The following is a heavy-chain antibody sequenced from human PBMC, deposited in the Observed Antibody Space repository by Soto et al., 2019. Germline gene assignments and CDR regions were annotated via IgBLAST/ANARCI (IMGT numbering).Heavy chain of an antibody. CDR2: FTGVIGTT. J-gene: IGHJ4*02. CDR1: GFTVSTYG. V-gene: IGHV3-23*01. D-gene: IGHD1-1*01. Sequence: EVQLLESGGGLVQPGGSLRLCCAASGFTVSTYGVTWVRQAPGKGLEWVSGFTGVIGTTHYADSVKGRFTITRDNSNNTVYLQMNSLRVEDTAVYYCARWNGYGDYWGRGTLVTVSS. CDR3: ARWNGYGDY.